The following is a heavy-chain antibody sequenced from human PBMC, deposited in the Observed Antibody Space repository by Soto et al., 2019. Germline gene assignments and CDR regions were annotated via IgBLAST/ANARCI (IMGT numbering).Heavy chain of an antibody. CDR3: ARDLGITVTRRDWLAC. Sequence: RGSMRLSCSASGFMFSTYAMHWVRQAPGKGLEWVAVISYDGSDIYYGDSGKGRFTISRDNSRNTLYLEMNSLQTEDTAVFYCARDLGITVTRRDWLACRGQRTLVTVSS. V-gene: IGHV3-30-3*01. CDR1: GFMFSTYA. CDR2: ISYDGSDI. J-gene: IGHJ4*02. D-gene: IGHD1-20*01.